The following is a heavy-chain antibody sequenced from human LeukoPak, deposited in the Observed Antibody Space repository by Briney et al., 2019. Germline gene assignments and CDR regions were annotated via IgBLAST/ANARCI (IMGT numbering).Heavy chain of an antibody. CDR3: ARYYYGSGSEIRRTFDI. V-gene: IGHV4-34*01. D-gene: IGHD3-10*01. Sequence: SETLSLTCAVYGGSFSGYYWIWIRQPPGKGLEWIGEINHSGSTNYNPSLKSRVTISVDTSKNQFSLKLSSVTAADTAVYYCARYYYGSGSEIRRTFDIWGQGTLVTVSS. CDR2: INHSGST. CDR1: GGSFSGYY. J-gene: IGHJ3*02.